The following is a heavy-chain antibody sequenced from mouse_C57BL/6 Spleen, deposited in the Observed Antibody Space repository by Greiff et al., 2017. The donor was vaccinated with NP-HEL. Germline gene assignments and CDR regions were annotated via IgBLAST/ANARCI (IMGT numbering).Heavy chain of an antibody. J-gene: IGHJ4*01. D-gene: IGHD2-1*01. CDR2: IYPGSGST. CDR3: ARRDGNYFFYAMDY. CDR1: GYTFTSYW. Sequence: QVQLKQPGAELVKPGASVKMSCKASGYTFTSYWITWVKQRPGQGLEWIGDIYPGSGSTNYNEKFKSKATLTVDTSSSTAYMQLSSLTSEDSAVYYCARRDGNYFFYAMDYWGQGTSVTVSS. V-gene: IGHV1-55*01.